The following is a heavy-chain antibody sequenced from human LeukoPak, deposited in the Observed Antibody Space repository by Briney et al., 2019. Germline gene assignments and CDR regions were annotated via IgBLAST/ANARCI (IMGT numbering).Heavy chain of an antibody. V-gene: IGHV3-30-3*01. CDR2: ISYDGSDK. CDR1: GFTFSSYG. D-gene: IGHD3-22*01. CDR3: ARQNYFDSSGYYGAFDI. J-gene: IGHJ3*02. Sequence: GGSLRLSRAASGFTFSSYGIHWVRQAPGKGPQWVALISYDGSDKYYADSLKGRFTISRDNSKNTLFLQMNSLRVEDTAVYYCARQNYFDSSGYYGAFDIWGQGTMVTVSS.